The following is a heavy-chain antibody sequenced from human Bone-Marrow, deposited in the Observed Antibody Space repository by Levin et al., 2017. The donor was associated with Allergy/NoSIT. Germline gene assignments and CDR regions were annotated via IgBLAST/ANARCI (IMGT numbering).Heavy chain of an antibody. CDR1: GFTFSSYA. Sequence: GGSLRLSCAASGFTFSSYAMHWVRQAPGKGLEWVAVISYDGSNKYYADSVKGRFTISRDNSKNTLYLQMNSLRAEDTAVYYCARDGPWLRFTYYYYGMDVWGQGTTVTVSS. D-gene: IGHD5-12*01. CDR2: ISYDGSNK. V-gene: IGHV3-30-3*01. CDR3: ARDGPWLRFTYYYYGMDV. J-gene: IGHJ6*02.